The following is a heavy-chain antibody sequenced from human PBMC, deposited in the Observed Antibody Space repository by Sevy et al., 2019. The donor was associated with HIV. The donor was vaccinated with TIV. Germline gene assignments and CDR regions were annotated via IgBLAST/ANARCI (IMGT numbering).Heavy chain of an antibody. V-gene: IGHV3-15*01. CDR3: TTYYDYVWGSYRPLDYYYGMDV. J-gene: IGHJ6*02. CDR1: GFTISNAW. D-gene: IGHD3-16*02. CDR2: IKSKTDGGTT. Sequence: GGSLRLSCAASGFTISNAWMSWVRQAPGKGLEWVGRIKSKTDGGTTDYAAPVKGRFTISRDDSKNTLYLQMNSLKTEDTAVYYCTTYYDYVWGSYRPLDYYYGMDVWGQGTTVTVSS.